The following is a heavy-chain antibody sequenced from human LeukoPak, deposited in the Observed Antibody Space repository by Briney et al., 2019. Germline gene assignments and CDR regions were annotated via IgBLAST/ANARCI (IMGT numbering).Heavy chain of an antibody. Sequence: PSETLSLTCTVSGGSISSYYWSWIRQPPGKGLEWIGYIYYSGSTNYNPSLKSRVTISVDTPKNQFSLKLSSVTAADTAVYYCASLPAAGTSYWGQGTLVTVSS. CDR2: IYYSGST. CDR3: ASLPAAGTSY. V-gene: IGHV4-59*08. D-gene: IGHD6-13*01. CDR1: GGSISSYY. J-gene: IGHJ4*02.